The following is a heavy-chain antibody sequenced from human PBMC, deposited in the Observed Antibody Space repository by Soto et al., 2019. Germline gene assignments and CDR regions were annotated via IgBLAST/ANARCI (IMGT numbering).Heavy chain of an antibody. V-gene: IGHV3-15*01. Sequence: EVQLVESGGGLVKPGGSLRLSCAASGFTFSNAWMSWVREAPGKGLEWVGRIKSKTDGGTTDYAAPVKGRFTISRDDSKNTLYLQMNSLKTEDTAVYYCTTGYSGYDSGGVWGQGTLVTVSS. CDR1: GFTFSNAW. CDR3: TTGYSGYDSGGV. J-gene: IGHJ4*02. CDR2: IKSKTDGGTT. D-gene: IGHD5-12*01.